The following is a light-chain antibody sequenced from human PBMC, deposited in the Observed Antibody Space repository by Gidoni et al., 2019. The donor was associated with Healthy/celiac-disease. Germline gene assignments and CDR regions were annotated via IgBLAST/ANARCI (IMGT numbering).Light chain of an antibody. CDR2: EVS. CDR1: SSDVGGYNY. V-gene: IGLV2-8*01. J-gene: IGLJ1*01. Sequence: HSALTQPPSASGSPGQSVTISCTGTSSDVGGYNYVSWYQQHPGKAPKLMIYEVSKRPSGVPDRCSGSKSGNTASLTVSGLQAEDEADYYCSSYAGSNLYVFGTGTKVTVL. CDR3: SSYAGSNLYV.